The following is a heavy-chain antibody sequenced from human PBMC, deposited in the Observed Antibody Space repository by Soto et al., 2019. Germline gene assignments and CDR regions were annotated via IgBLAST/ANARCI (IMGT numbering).Heavy chain of an antibody. Sequence: PSETLSLTCTVSGVSISSGDDYWSWIRQPPGEGLEWIGYIYNTGGTTTNPSLKSRFTISVDTSKNQFSLKLKSVTAADAAVYYCARGISTMAAPGTFDFWGQGTVVTVS. CDR2: IYNTGGT. D-gene: IGHD6-6*01. CDR1: GVSISSGDDY. CDR3: ARGISTMAAPGTFDF. V-gene: IGHV4-30-4*01. J-gene: IGHJ3*01.